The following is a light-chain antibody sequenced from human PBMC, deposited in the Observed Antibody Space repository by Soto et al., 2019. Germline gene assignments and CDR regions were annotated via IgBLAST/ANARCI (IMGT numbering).Light chain of an antibody. CDR3: LQDYNYPWT. V-gene: IGKV1-6*01. Sequence: ALQMTQSPSSLSASVGDRVTINCRASQGIRNDLGWYQQNPGKAPKLLIYAASSLQSGVPSRFSGSGSGTDFTLTISSLQPEDFATYYCLQDYNYPWTFGQGTKVDIK. CDR2: AAS. J-gene: IGKJ1*01. CDR1: QGIRND.